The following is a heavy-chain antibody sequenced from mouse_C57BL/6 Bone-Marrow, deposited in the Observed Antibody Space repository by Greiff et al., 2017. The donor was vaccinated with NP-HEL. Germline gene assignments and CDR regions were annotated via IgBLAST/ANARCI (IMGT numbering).Heavy chain of an antibody. CDR3: ARATSYLRFDY. V-gene: IGHV1-18*01. J-gene: IGHJ2*01. Sequence: EVQLQQSGPELVKPGASVKISCKASGYTFTDYNMDWVKQSPGQSLEWIGDINPNNGGTIYNQKFKGKATLTVDKSSSSAYMELRSLTSEDTAVYSCARATSYLRFDYWGQGTTLTVSS. CDR2: INPNNGGT. D-gene: IGHD5-1*01. CDR1: GYTFTDYN.